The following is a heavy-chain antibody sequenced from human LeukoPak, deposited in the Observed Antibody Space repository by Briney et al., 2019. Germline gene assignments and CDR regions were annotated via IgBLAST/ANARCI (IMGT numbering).Heavy chain of an antibody. V-gene: IGHV4-30-4*08. D-gene: IGHD4-17*01. Sequence: SQTLSLTCTVSGGSVSSGDYYWSWIRQPPGKGLEWIGYIYYSGSTYYNPSLKSRVTISVDTSKNQFSLKLSSVTAADTAVYYCARMSDDYGENFDYWRQGTLVTVSS. CDR1: GGSVSSGDYY. CDR2: IYYSGST. J-gene: IGHJ4*02. CDR3: ARMSDDYGENFDY.